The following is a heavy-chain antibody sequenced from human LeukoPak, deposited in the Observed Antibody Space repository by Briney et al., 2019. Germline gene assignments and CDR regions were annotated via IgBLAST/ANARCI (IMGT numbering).Heavy chain of an antibody. J-gene: IGHJ4*02. V-gene: IGHV4-30-2*01. CDR2: IYHSGST. CDR1: GGSISSGGYS. Sequence: PSETRSLTCAVSGGSISSGGYSWSWIRQPPGEGLEWIGYIYHSGSTYYNPSLKSRVTISVDRSKNQFSLKLSSVTAADTAVYYCARVALYYDFWSGETTRYYFDYWGQGTLVTVSS. D-gene: IGHD3-3*01. CDR3: ARVALYYDFWSGETTRYYFDY.